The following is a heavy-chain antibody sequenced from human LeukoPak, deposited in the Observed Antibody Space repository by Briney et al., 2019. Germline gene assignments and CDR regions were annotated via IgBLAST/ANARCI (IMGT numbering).Heavy chain of an antibody. CDR3: AKDLSTSDKYCSSTSCPRDWFDP. CDR1: GFTFSSYA. D-gene: IGHD2-2*01. V-gene: IGHV3-23*01. J-gene: IGHJ5*02. Sequence: PGGSLRLSRAASGFTFSSYAMSWVRQAPGKGLEWVSAISGSGGSTYYADSVKGRFTISRDNSKNTLYLQMNSLRAEDTAVYYCAKDLSTSDKYCSSTSCPRDWFDPWGQGTLVTVSS. CDR2: ISGSGGST.